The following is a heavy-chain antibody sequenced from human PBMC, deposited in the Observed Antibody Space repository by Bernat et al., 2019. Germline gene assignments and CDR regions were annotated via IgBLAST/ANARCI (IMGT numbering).Heavy chain of an antibody. CDR1: GGSISSSSYY. D-gene: IGHD3-22*01. V-gene: IGHV4-39*01. CDR3: ASGVYYYDSSGYYLDY. Sequence: QLQLQESGPGVVKPSETLSLTCTVSGGSISSSSYYWGWIRQPPGKGLEWIGSIYYSGSTYYNPSLKSRVTISVDTSKNQFSLKLSSVTAADTAVYYCASGVYYYDSSGYYLDYWGQGTLVTVSS. J-gene: IGHJ4*02. CDR2: IYYSGST.